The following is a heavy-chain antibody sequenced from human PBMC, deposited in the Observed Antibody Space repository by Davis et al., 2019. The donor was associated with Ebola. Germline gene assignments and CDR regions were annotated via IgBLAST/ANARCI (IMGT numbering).Heavy chain of an antibody. V-gene: IGHV4-34*01. CDR1: GGSFKSYY. Sequence: MPSETLSLTCAVYGGSFKSYYWNWIRQPPGKGLEWIGEINHSGSSKYNPSLKSRVTMSADTSKNQFSLKLSSVTAADTAVYYCARGGGFLTYLHWGQGTLVTVSS. D-gene: IGHD2/OR15-2a*01. J-gene: IGHJ4*02. CDR2: INHSGSS. CDR3: ARGGGFLTYLH.